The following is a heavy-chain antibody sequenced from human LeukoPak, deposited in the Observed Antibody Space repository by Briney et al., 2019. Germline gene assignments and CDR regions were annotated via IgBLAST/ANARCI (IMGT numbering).Heavy chain of an antibody. D-gene: IGHD3-3*01. J-gene: IGHJ6*02. CDR3: ARHVGGYYTSEDYYYGMDV. V-gene: IGHV4-59*08. CDR1: GGSFSSYY. CDR2: IYYSGST. Sequence: SETLSLTCAVYGGSFSSYYWSWIRQPPGKGLEWIGYIYYSGSTNYNPSLKSRVTISVDTSKNQFSLKLSSVTAADTAVYYCARHVGGYYTSEDYYYGMDVWGQGTTVTVSS.